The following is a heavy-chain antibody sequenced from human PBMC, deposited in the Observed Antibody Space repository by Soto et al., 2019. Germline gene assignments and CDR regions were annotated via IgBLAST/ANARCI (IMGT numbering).Heavy chain of an antibody. CDR2: IYYSGST. CDR1: GGSISSYY. D-gene: IGHD6-19*01. CDR3: ARGRELWLAVGDGAFDI. J-gene: IGHJ3*02. V-gene: IGHV4-59*01. Sequence: QVQLQESGPGLVKPSETLSLTCTVSGGSISSYYWSWIRQPPGKGLEWIGYIYYSGSTNYNPSLKSRVTISVDTSKNQFSLKLSSVTAADTAVYYCARGRELWLAVGDGAFDIWGQGTMVTVSS.